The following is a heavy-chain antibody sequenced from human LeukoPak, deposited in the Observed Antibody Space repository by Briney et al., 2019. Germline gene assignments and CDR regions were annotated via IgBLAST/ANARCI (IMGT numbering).Heavy chain of an antibody. CDR2: MKQDGTEE. V-gene: IGHV3-7*01. CDR1: GFTFSTYW. CDR3: ARLEWFFDF. D-gene: IGHD3-3*01. Sequence: GGSLRLSCAASGFTFSTYWMSWVRQAPGKGLEWVASMKQDGTEEYYVDSVKGRFTIFRDNAKNSLYLQMNSLGAEDTAVYYCARLEWFFDFWGQGTLVTVSS. J-gene: IGHJ4*01.